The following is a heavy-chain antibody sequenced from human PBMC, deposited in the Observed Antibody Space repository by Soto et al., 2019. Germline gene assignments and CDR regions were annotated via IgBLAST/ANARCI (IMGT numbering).Heavy chain of an antibody. Sequence: YLSPFWVAPGFVFSNACISWVSQAPGKGLEWVGRIKSKVDSATTDYAAPVKGRFSISRDDSRNTLYLQMNSLKIEDTAVYYCTTDHPINRNWGRGTLVTVSS. J-gene: IGHJ4*02. V-gene: IGHV3-15*01. CDR1: GFVFSNAC. CDR2: IKSKVDSATT. CDR3: TTDHPINRN.